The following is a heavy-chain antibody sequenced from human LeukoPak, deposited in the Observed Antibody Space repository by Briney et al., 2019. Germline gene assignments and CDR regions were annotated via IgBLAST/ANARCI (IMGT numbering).Heavy chain of an antibody. Sequence: ASVTVSCTASGGTFSSYAISWVRQAPGQRLEWVGWINAGNGNTKYSQKFEGRVTITRDTSASTAYMELSSLRSEDTAVYYCARGQQLVHLDYWGQGTLVTVSS. CDR3: ARGQQLVHLDY. CDR2: INAGNGNT. J-gene: IGHJ4*02. D-gene: IGHD6-13*01. V-gene: IGHV1-3*01. CDR1: GGTFSSYA.